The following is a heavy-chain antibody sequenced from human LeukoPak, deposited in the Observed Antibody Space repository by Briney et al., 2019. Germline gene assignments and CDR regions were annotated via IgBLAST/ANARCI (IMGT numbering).Heavy chain of an antibody. V-gene: IGHV4-34*01. CDR1: GGSFSGYY. CDR3: SRGVVSIYYYYYMDV. CDR2: INHSGST. J-gene: IGHJ6*03. Sequence: SETLSLTCAVYGGSFSGYYWSWIRQPPGKGLEWIGDINHSGSTNYNPSLKSRVTISVDTSKNQFSLKLSSVTAADTAVYYCSRGVVSIYYYYYMDVWGKVTTVTVSS. D-gene: IGHD3-16*02.